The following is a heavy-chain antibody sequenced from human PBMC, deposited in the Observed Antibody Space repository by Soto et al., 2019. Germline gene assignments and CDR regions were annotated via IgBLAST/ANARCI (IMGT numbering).Heavy chain of an antibody. CDR2: SHYSGST. V-gene: IGHV4-59*01. CDR3: ARKWSGLDY. D-gene: IGHD3-3*01. Sequence: QVQLQESGPGLVKPSETLSLTCTVSGGSISSYYWSWIRQPPGKGLEWIGYSHYSGSTNYNPSLESRVTILVDTSQNQFSLKLSSVTAADTAVYYCARKWSGLDYWGQGTLVTVSS. J-gene: IGHJ4*02. CDR1: GGSISSYY.